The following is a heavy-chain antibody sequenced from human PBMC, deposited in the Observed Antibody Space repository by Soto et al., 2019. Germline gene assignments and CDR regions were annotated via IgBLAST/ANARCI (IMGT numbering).Heavy chain of an antibody. D-gene: IGHD6-19*01. V-gene: IGHV1-2*04. J-gene: IGHJ3*02. Sequence: GASVKVSCKASGYTFTGYYMHWVRQAPGQGLEWMGWINPNSGGTNYAQKFQGWVTMTRDTSISTAYMELSRLRSDDTAVYYCARDWSSGWHAFDIWGQGTMVTVPS. CDR3: ARDWSSGWHAFDI. CDR2: INPNSGGT. CDR1: GYTFTGYY.